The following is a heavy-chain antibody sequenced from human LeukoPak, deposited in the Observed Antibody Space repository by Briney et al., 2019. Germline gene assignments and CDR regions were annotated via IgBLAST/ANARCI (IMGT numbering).Heavy chain of an antibody. J-gene: IGHJ4*02. CDR3: VKDRVHDSSSYYGYGY. CDR2: ISSSSSYI. Sequence: GESLKISCKGSGYNFTSYWISWVRQMPGKGLEWVSSISSSSSYIYYADSVKGRFTISRDNSKNTLYLQMSSLRAEDTAVYYCVKDRVHDSSSYYGYGYWGQGTLVTVSS. CDR1: GYNFTSYW. V-gene: IGHV3-21*01. D-gene: IGHD3-22*01.